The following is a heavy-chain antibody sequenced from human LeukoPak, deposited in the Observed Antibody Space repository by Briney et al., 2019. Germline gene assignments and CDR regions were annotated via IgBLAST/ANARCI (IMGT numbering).Heavy chain of an antibody. D-gene: IGHD3-22*01. J-gene: IGHJ4*02. CDR1: GFTLPYG. V-gene: IGHV3-23*01. Sequence: GGSLRLSCVVSGFTLPYGMSWVRQAPGKGLEWVSYVSATGHTTSHADSVKGRFTISRDNAKNTVFLQMDSLRADDTAVYYCAKGAVGKTESSGYPPHFDYWGQGTLVTVSS. CDR3: AKGAVGKTESSGYPPHFDY. CDR2: VSATGHTT.